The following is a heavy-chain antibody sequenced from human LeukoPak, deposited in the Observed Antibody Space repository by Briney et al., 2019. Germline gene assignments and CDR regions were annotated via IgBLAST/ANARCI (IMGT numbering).Heavy chain of an antibody. D-gene: IGHD6-13*01. Sequence: GGSLRLSCAASGFTFSSHAMSWVRQAPGKGLEWVSGISWNSGSIGYADSVKGRFTISRDNAKNSLYLQMNSLRAEDTALYYCAKDVGQQVNWFDPWGQGTLVTVSS. CDR2: ISWNSGSI. CDR3: AKDVGQQVNWFDP. J-gene: IGHJ5*02. V-gene: IGHV3-9*01. CDR1: GFTFSSHA.